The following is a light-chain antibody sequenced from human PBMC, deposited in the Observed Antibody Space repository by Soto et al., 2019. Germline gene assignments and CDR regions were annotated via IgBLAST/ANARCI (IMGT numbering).Light chain of an antibody. V-gene: IGKV3-11*01. CDR2: DAS. J-gene: IGKJ3*01. CDR3: QQRNSPPFT. Sequence: EIVLTQSPASLSVSPGETVTLSCRTSQSIGSFLAWYRQRPGQTPRLLIHDASNRAPGVPARIRGSGSQTDFTLTISSFEPEDSAVYFCQQRNSPPFTFGPGTEVNIK. CDR1: QSIGSF.